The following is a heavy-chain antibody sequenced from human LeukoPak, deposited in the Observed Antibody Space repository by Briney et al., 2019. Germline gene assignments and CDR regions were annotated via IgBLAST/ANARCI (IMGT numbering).Heavy chain of an antibody. J-gene: IGHJ4*02. CDR2: ISGSGGST. CDR3: ARVLYCTNTSCYSGNDY. V-gene: IGHV3-23*01. CDR1: GFTFSSYA. Sequence: GGSLRLSCAASGFTFSSYAMSWVRQAPGKGLEWVSAISGSGGSTYYADSVKGRFTISRDNAKNTLYLQMNSLRAEDTAIYYCARVLYCTNTSCYSGNDYWGQGTLVTVSS. D-gene: IGHD2-2*02.